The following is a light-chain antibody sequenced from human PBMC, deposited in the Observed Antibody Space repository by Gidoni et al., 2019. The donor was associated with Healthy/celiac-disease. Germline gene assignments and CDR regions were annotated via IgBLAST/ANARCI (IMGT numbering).Light chain of an antibody. CDR3: QQSYSTPRA. J-gene: IGKJ4*01. V-gene: IGKV1-39*01. CDR1: QSISSY. Sequence: EIQMTQSPSSLSASVGDRVTITCRASQSISSYLNWYQQKPGKALKLLIYAASSLQSGVPSRFSGSGSGTDFTLTISSLQAEDFAIYYCQQSYSTPRAFGGGTKVEIK. CDR2: AAS.